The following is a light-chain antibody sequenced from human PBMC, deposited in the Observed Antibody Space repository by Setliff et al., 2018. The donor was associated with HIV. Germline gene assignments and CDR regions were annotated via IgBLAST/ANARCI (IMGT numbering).Light chain of an antibody. V-gene: IGLV3-21*01. Sequence: SYELPQPPSVSMAPGKTATITCGGNNIGSKSVNWYQQKPGQAPVVVIYHDSHRPSGIPDRFSGSNSGNTATLTISRVEAGDEADYYCQVWDSSSDHYVLGTGTKVTVL. CDR1: NIGSKS. J-gene: IGLJ1*01. CDR2: HDS. CDR3: QVWDSSSDHYV.